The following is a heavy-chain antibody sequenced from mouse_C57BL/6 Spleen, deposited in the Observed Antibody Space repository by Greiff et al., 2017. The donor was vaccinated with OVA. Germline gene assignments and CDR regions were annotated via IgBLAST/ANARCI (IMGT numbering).Heavy chain of an antibody. V-gene: IGHV14-2*01. D-gene: IGHD1-1*01. CDR3: AKGSSYEYYFDY. CDR1: GFNIKDYY. J-gene: IGHJ2*01. CDR2: IDPEDGET. Sequence: EVKLQESGAELVKPGASVKLSCTASGFNIKDYYMHWVKQRTEQGLEWIGRIDPEDGETKYAPKFQGKATITADTSSNTAYLQLSSLTSEDTAVYYCAKGSSYEYYFDYWGQGTTLTVSS.